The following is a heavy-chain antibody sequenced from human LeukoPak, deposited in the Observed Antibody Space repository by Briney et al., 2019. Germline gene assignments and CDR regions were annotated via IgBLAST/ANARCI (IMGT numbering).Heavy chain of an antibody. Sequence: PSETLSLTCAVYGGSFSGYYWSWIRQPPGKGLEWIGEINHSGSTNYNPSLKSRVTISVDTSKSQFSLKLSSVTAADTAVYYCARKPQYRFDYWGQGTLVTVSS. CDR2: INHSGST. CDR3: ARKPQYRFDY. D-gene: IGHD2-2*01. CDR1: GGSFSGYY. V-gene: IGHV4-34*01. J-gene: IGHJ4*02.